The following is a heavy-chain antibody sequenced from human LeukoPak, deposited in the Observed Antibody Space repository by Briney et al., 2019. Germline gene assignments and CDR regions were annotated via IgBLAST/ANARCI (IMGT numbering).Heavy chain of an antibody. Sequence: SSETLSLTCTVSGGSISSYYWSWIRQPPGKGLEWIGEINHSGSTNYNPSLKSRVTISVDTSKNQFSLKLSSVTAADTAVYYCARVLYYYYYMDVWGKGTTVTVSS. CDR3: ARVLYYYYYMDV. J-gene: IGHJ6*03. CDR1: GGSISSYY. V-gene: IGHV4-34*01. CDR2: INHSGST.